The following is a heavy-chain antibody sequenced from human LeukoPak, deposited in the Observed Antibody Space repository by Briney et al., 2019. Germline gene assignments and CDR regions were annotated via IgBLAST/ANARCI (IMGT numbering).Heavy chain of an antibody. CDR2: INPNSGGT. J-gene: IGHJ4*02. D-gene: IGHD2-2*01. CDR1: GYSFTDYF. CDR3: ARDPPDIVVVPAATNGDY. Sequence: ASVKVSCKASGYSFTDYFIYWVRQAPGQGLEWMGWINPNSGGTDYAQKFQGRVTMTRDTSISTAYMELSRLRSDDTAVYCCARDPPDIVVVPAATNGDYWGQGTLVTVSS. V-gene: IGHV1-2*02.